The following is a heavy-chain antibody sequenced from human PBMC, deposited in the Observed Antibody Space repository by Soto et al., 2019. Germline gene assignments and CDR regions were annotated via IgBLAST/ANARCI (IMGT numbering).Heavy chain of an antibody. CDR1: GGSISSGGYY. J-gene: IGHJ4*02. V-gene: IGHV4-31*03. Sequence: SETLSLTCTVSGGSISSGGYYWSWIRQHPGKGLEWIGYIYYSGSTYYNPSLKSRVTISVDTSKNQFSLKLSSVTAADTAVYYCARTLRATKSVDYWGQGTLVTVSS. CDR3: ARTLRATKSVDY. CDR2: IYYSGST.